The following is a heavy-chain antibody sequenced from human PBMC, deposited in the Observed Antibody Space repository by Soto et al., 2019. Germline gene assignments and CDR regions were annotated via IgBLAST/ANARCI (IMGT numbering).Heavy chain of an antibody. V-gene: IGHV4-59*01. CDR3: ARGSTVVTLDWFDP. Sequence: SETLSLTCPFSGGSISSYYWIWIRQPPGKGLEWIGYIYYSGSTNYNPSLKSRVTISVDTSKNQFSLKLSSVTAADTAVYYCARGSTVVTLDWFDPWGQGTLVTVSS. CDR2: IYYSGST. D-gene: IGHD4-17*01. CDR1: GGSISSYY. J-gene: IGHJ5*02.